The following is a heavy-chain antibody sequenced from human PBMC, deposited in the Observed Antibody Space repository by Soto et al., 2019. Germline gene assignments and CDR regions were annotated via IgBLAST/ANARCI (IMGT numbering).Heavy chain of an antibody. D-gene: IGHD3-22*01. V-gene: IGHV4-4*02. CDR1: GDSISRSHW. Sequence: QVQLQESGPGLVRPSGALSVTCAVSGDSISRSHWWSWVCQSPGNGLEGIGEISHSGITNYNTSLKSRVTISGDKSKNQLSLKLTSVTAAATAVYYCARVRYDRSGFDHWGQATLVSVSS. CDR2: ISHSGIT. CDR3: ARVRYDRSGFDH. J-gene: IGHJ4*02.